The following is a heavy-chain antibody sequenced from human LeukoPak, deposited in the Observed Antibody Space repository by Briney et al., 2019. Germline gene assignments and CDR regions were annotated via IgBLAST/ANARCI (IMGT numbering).Heavy chain of an antibody. Sequence: SETLSLTCAVYGGSFSGYYWSWIRQPPGKGLEWIGYTYYSGSTNNNPSLKSRVTISVDTSKNQFSLKLSSVTAADTAVYYCARSRTPGWADDAFDIWGQGTMVTVSS. J-gene: IGHJ3*02. CDR2: TYYSGST. V-gene: IGHV4-59*01. CDR1: GGSFSGYY. D-gene: IGHD6-19*01. CDR3: ARSRTPGWADDAFDI.